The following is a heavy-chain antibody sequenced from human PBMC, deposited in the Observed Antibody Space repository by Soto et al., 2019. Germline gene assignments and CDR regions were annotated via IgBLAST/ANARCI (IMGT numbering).Heavy chain of an antibody. CDR3: ARDRYSSSGWFDP. CDR1: GDSVSSYSAA. J-gene: IGHJ5*02. Sequence: SQTLSLTCAISGDSVSSYSAAWNWIRQSPSGGLEWLGRTYYRSRFFSDYAESVKSRIIINPDTSKNEFSLQLKSVTPEYTAVYYCARDRYSSSGWFDPWGQGTPVTVSS. V-gene: IGHV6-1*01. CDR2: TYYRSRFFS. D-gene: IGHD6-6*01.